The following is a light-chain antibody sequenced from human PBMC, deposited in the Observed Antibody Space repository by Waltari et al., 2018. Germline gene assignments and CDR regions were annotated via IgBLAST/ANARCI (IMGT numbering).Light chain of an antibody. Sequence: QSALTQPASVSGSPGQSITISCTGTSSDVGGYNYVSWYQQHPGKAPKLMISDVSNRPSGVSNRFSGSKSGNTASLTISGLQAEDGADYYYSSYTSSSTLWVFGGGTKLTVL. CDR2: DVS. CDR1: SSDVGGYNY. CDR3: SSYTSSSTLWV. J-gene: IGLJ3*02. V-gene: IGLV2-14*03.